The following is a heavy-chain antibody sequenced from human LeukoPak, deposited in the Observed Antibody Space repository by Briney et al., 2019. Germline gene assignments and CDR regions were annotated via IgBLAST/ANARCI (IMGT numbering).Heavy chain of an antibody. CDR3: AGTSPDFDY. Sequence: PGGSLRHSCAASGFTVSSNYMSWVRQAPGKGLEWVSVIYSGGSTYYADSVKGRFTISRGNSKNTLYLQMNSLRAEDAAVYYCAGTSPDFDYWGQGTLVTVSS. J-gene: IGHJ4*02. V-gene: IGHV3-53*01. CDR2: IYSGGST. CDR1: GFTVSSNY. D-gene: IGHD2-2*01.